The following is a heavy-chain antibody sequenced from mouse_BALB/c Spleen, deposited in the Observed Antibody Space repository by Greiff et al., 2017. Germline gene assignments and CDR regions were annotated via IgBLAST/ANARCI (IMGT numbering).Heavy chain of an antibody. CDR1: GFSLTDYG. D-gene: IGHD1-1*01. CDR3: ATSGTYYYGSSYDWYFDV. CDR2: IWGGGST. V-gene: IGHV2-6-5*01. J-gene: IGHJ1*01. Sequence: VQLVESGPGLVAPSQSLSITCTVSGFSLTDYGVSWIRQPPGKGLEWLGVIWGGGSTYYNSALKSRLSISKDNSKSQVFLKMNSLQTDDTAMYYCATSGTYYYGSSYDWYFDVWGAGTTVTVPS.